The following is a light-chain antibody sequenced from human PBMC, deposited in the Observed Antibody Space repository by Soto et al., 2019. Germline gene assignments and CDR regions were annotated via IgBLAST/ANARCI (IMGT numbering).Light chain of an antibody. V-gene: IGKV1-5*01. CDR3: QQYNSYSWT. Sequence: DIQMTQSPSTLSASVGDRVTIYCRASQSISSFLACYQQKPGKAPKLLIYDASSLESGVPSRFSGSGSGTEFTLTISSLQPDDFATYYCQQYNSYSWTFGQGTKVDIK. J-gene: IGKJ1*01. CDR2: DAS. CDR1: QSISSF.